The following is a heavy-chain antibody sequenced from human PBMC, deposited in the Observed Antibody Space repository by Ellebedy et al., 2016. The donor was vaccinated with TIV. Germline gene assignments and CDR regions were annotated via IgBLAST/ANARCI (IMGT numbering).Heavy chain of an antibody. Sequence: GGSLRLSCAASGFTFSIYGMQWVRQAPGKGLEWVAVIWYDGTKKFYAESVKGRFTISRENAKNSLYLQMNSLRAGDTAVYYCARGYCSGGSCAFDPWGQGTLVTVSS. V-gene: IGHV3-33*01. D-gene: IGHD2-15*01. J-gene: IGHJ5*02. CDR3: ARGYCSGGSCAFDP. CDR2: IWYDGTKK. CDR1: GFTFSIYG.